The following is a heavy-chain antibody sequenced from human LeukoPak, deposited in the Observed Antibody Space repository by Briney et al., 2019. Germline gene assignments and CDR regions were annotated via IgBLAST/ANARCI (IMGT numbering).Heavy chain of an antibody. CDR3: GRYDSGYAT. CDR2: VHYTGST. D-gene: IGHD5-12*01. Sequence: PSETLSLTCTVSGVSISNNYFYWAWIRQPPGKGLELIGYVHYTGSTFYNSSLKSRITISADTSQNQFSLSLTSVTAADTAVYYCGRYDSGYATWGQGTLVTVSS. CDR1: GVSISNNYFY. J-gene: IGHJ4*02. V-gene: IGHV4-39*01.